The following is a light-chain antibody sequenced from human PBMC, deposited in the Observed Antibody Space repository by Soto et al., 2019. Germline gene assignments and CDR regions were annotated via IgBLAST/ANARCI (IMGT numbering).Light chain of an antibody. V-gene: IGKV3-11*01. Sequence: EIVLTQSPATLSLSPGERATLSCRASQSVSSYLAWYQQKPGQAPRLLIYDASNRATGIPARFSGSGSGTVFTLTINSLQSEDSAVYYCQQHNQWPITFGQGTKVDIK. J-gene: IGKJ1*01. CDR3: QQHNQWPIT. CDR1: QSVSSY. CDR2: DAS.